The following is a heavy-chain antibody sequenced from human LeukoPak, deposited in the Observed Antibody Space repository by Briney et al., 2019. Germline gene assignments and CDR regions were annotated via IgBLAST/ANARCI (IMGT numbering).Heavy chain of an antibody. CDR1: GYTFTSYG. D-gene: IGHD6-13*01. Sequence: ASVKVSCKASGYTFTSYGISWVRQAPGQGLEWMGWISAYNGNTNCAQKLHARVTMTTDTATSTAYMELRSLRSDDTAVYYCARRFGSSGIGSSWYRGKNWFDPWGQGTLVTVSS. J-gene: IGHJ5*02. CDR3: ARRFGSSGIGSSWYRGKNWFDP. CDR2: ISAYNGNT. V-gene: IGHV1-18*01.